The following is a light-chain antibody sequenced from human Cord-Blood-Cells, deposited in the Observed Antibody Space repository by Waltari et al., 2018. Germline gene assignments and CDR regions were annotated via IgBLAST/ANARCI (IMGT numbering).Light chain of an antibody. CDR1: QCISSW. CDR2: KAS. Sequence: DIQMTQSPSTLSASVGDRVTITCRASQCISSWLAWYQQEPGKAPKLLIYKASSLESGVPSRFSGSGSGTEFTLTISSLQPDDFATYYCQQYNSYSQTFGQGTKLEIK. V-gene: IGKV1-5*03. J-gene: IGKJ2*01. CDR3: QQYNSYSQT.